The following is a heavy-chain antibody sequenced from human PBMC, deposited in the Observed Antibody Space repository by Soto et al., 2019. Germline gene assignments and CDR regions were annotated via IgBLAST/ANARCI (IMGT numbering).Heavy chain of an antibody. CDR1: GYTFTSYA. V-gene: IGHV7-4-1*02. CDR2: INTNTGNP. CDR3: AKGIQLWRRPYYFDY. Sequence: ASVKVSCKASGYTFTSYAMNWVRQAPGQGLEWMGWINTNTGNPTYAQGFTGRFVFSLDTSVSTAYLQISSLKAEDTAVYYCAKGIQLWRRPYYFDYWGQGTLVTVSS. J-gene: IGHJ4*02. D-gene: IGHD5-18*01.